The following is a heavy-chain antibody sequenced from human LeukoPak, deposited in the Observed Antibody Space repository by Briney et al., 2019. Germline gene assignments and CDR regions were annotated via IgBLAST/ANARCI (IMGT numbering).Heavy chain of an antibody. D-gene: IGHD3-22*01. CDR2: INQDGSEM. CDR1: GFTFSNYW. V-gene: IGHV3-7*01. CDR3: ARDQGSMIAVRTTNWYIYL. Sequence: PGGSLSPSCAASGFTFSNYWISCVRQAPGKGLEWLANINQDGSEMYYVDSVKGRFTISRDNRKNSLYLQINSLRADDTAVYYCARDQGSMIAVRTTNWYIYLWGRGTLVTVSS. J-gene: IGHJ2*01.